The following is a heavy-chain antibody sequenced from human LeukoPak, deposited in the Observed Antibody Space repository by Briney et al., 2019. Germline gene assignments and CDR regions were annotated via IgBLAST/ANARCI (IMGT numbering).Heavy chain of an antibody. D-gene: IGHD3-10*01. Sequence: GGSLRLSCAASGFTFSSYGMHWVRQAPGKGLEWVAVISYDGSNKYYADSVKGRFTISRDNSKNTLYLQMNSLRAEDTALYYCAKDRGEYYYYGMDVWGQGTTVTVSS. CDR1: GFTFSSYG. CDR3: AKDRGEYYYYGMDV. V-gene: IGHV3-30*18. CDR2: ISYDGSNK. J-gene: IGHJ6*02.